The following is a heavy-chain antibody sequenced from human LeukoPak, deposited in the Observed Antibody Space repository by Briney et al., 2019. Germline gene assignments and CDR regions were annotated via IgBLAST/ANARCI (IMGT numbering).Heavy chain of an antibody. J-gene: IGHJ3*02. V-gene: IGHV1-69*13. Sequence: SVKVSCKASGGTFSSYAISWVRQAPGQGLEWMGGIIPIFGTANYAQKFQGRVTITADESTSTAYMELRSLRSDDTAVYYCARERFLGYNWNYPYDAFDIWGQGTMVTVSS. CDR3: ARERFLGYNWNYPYDAFDI. D-gene: IGHD1-7*01. CDR1: GGTFSSYA. CDR2: IIPIFGTA.